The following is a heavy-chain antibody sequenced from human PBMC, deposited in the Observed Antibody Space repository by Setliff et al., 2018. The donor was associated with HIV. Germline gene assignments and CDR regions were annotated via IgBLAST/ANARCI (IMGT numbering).Heavy chain of an antibody. CDR2: VYYSGTT. CDR3: ATMRGQGTHFGY. CDR1: GGSISSGSYY. J-gene: IGHJ4*02. Sequence: PSETLSLTCSVSGGSISSGSYYWSWIRQHPGKGLEWIGYVYYSGTTYYNPSLKSRVSILVNTSKNQFSLILSSVTAADTAVYYCATMRGQGTHFGYWGQGTLGTVSS. V-gene: IGHV4-31*03.